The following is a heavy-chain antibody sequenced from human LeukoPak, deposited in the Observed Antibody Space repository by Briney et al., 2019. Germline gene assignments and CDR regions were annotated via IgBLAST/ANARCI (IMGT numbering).Heavy chain of an antibody. J-gene: IGHJ3*02. V-gene: IGHV4-59*10. D-gene: IGHD3-16*01. CDR2: IFHTGTT. CDR1: SGSLSNNY. Sequence: PSETLSLTSAVSSGSLSNNYWNWIRPPHGTGLEYIGRIFHTGTTNYQPSLKSRVTMSVDTSNNQFSLNLTSVTAADTAVYYCARGPLGGESFDIWGQGTMVTVSS. CDR3: ARGPLGGESFDI.